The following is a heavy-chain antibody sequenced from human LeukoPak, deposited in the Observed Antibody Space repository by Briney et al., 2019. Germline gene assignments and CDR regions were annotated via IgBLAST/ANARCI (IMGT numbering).Heavy chain of an antibody. CDR2: ISWNSGNM. CDR1: GFMFNDYA. J-gene: IGHJ2*01. Sequence: GGSLRLSCAPSGFMFNDYALHWVRQAPGKGLEWVSSISWNSGNMYYVDSVKGRFTISRVNAKNSLSLQMNSLKPEDTALYYCAKGPGLGAGKRYLDLWGRGTLVIVSS. CDR3: AKGPGLGAGKRYLDL. D-gene: IGHD6-13*01. V-gene: IGHV3-9*01.